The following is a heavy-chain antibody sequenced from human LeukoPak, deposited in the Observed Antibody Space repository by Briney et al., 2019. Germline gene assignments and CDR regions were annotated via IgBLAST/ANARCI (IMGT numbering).Heavy chain of an antibody. D-gene: IGHD3-3*01. CDR3: ARDPGTIFGVVITNYYGMDV. J-gene: IGHJ6*02. Sequence: GGSLRLSCAASGFTFSNHDMNWVRQAPGKGLEWVSSISSSSSYIYYADSVKGRFTISRDNAKNSLYLQMNSLRAEDTAVYYCARDPGTIFGVVITNYYGMDVWGQGTTVTVSS. CDR1: GFTFSNHD. CDR2: ISSSSSYI. V-gene: IGHV3-21*01.